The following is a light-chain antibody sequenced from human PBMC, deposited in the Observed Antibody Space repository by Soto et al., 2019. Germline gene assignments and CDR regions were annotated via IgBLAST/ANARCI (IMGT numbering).Light chain of an antibody. CDR1: QSVSSSH. CDR2: GAS. CDR3: QQYGSSPRT. Sequence: EIVLTQSPGTLSLSPGERATLSCRASQSVSSSHLAWYQQKPGQAPRLLISGASSRATGIPDRFTGSGSGTDFTLTLSRLEPEDFAVYYCQQYGSSPRTFGQGTKVDIK. J-gene: IGKJ1*01. V-gene: IGKV3-20*01.